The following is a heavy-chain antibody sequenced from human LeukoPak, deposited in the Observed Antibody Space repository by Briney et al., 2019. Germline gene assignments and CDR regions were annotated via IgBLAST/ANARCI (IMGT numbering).Heavy chain of an antibody. CDR3: ARDPRVAGYYYYYYMDV. CDR2: INPNSGGT. J-gene: IGHJ6*03. V-gene: IGHV1-2*02. CDR1: GYTFTGYY. Sequence: ASVKVSCKASGYTFTGYYMHWVRQAPGQGLEWMGWINPNSGGTNYAQKFQGRVTMTRDTSISTAYMELSRLRSDDTAVYYCARDPRVAGYYYYYYMDVWGKGTTVTISS.